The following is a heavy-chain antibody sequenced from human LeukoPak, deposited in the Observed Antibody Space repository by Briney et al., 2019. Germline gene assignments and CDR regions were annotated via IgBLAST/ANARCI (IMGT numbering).Heavy chain of an antibody. Sequence: SETLSLTCSVSGDSVSNSRVYWGWIRQTPGEGLEWVGSIYNNGRTYYKLSLESRVTISEDTPKNQFSLKLTSVTAADTAVYYCAREGASQDVRGFDYWGQGTQVTVSS. CDR2: IYNNGRT. V-gene: IGHV4-39*07. J-gene: IGHJ4*02. CDR1: GDSVSNSRVY. CDR3: AREGASQDVRGFDY. D-gene: IGHD3-10*02.